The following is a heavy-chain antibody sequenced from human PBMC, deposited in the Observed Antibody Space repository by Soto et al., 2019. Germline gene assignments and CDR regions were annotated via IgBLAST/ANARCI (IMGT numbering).Heavy chain of an antibody. J-gene: IGHJ3*02. D-gene: IGHD3-10*01. V-gene: IGHV4-59*08. CDR3: VGSPYYYTVFDI. Sequence: WTWIRQPPGKGLEWIGYFSYSGSTNYNPSLKSRVTISVDTSKNQFSLRLTSVTAADTAVYYCVGSPYYYTVFDIWGQGTMVTVSS. CDR2: FSYSGST.